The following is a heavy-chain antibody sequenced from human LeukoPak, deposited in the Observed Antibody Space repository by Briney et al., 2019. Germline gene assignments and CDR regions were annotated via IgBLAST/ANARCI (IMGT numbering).Heavy chain of an antibody. CDR2: IYYSGST. CDR3: AGHAYSSSGYVINWFDP. D-gene: IGHD6-13*01. J-gene: IGHJ5*02. CDR1: GGSISSSSYY. V-gene: IGHV4-39*01. Sequence: PSETLSLTCTVSGGSISSSSYYWGWIRQPPGKGLEWIGSIYYSGSTYYSRTLKSRVSISVDTSKNQFSLKLSSVTAADTAVYYCAGHAYSSSGYVINWFDPWGQGTLVTVSS.